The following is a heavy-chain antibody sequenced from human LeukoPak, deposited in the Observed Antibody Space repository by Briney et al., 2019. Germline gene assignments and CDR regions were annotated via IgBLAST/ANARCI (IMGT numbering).Heavy chain of an antibody. CDR2: TYLSGTT. V-gene: IGHV4-4*02. D-gene: IGHD3-22*01. J-gene: IGHJ4*02. CDR1: GDSINSLDL. CDR3: AGLVGRYSSGLYYYYFDY. Sequence: SETLSLTCTVSGDSINSLDLWSWVRQPPGKGLEWIGETYLSGTTHSNPSVKSRVTISIDKSKNQFFLNLSSVTAADTAVYYCAGLVGRYSSGLYYYYFDYWGQGTLVTVSS.